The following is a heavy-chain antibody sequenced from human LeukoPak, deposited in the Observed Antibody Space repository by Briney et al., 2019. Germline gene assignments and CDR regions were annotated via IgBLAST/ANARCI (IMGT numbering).Heavy chain of an antibody. CDR1: GFTFSSYA. J-gene: IGHJ4*02. V-gene: IGHV3-23*01. CDR2: ISGSGGST. CDR3: ARVKGSYSVDY. D-gene: IGHD1-26*01. Sequence: GGSLRLSCAASGFTFSSYAMSWVRQAPGKGLEWGSAISGSGGSTYYADSVKGRFTISRDNSKNTLYLQMNSLRAEDTAVYYCARVKGSYSVDYWGQGTLVTVSS.